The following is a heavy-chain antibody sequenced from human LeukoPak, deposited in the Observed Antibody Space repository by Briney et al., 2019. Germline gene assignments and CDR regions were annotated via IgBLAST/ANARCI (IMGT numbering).Heavy chain of an antibody. D-gene: IGHD3-3*01. J-gene: IGHJ4*02. CDR3: ARGLVFGVEFTVRLSELRFLEWLLHPLDY. CDR2: IIPILGIA. CDR1: GGTFSSYA. Sequence: GASVKVSCKASGGTFSSYAISWVRQAPGQGLEWMGRIIPILGIANYAQKFQGRVTITADKSTSTAYMELSSLRSEDTAVYYCARGLVFGVEFTVRLSELRFLEWLLHPLDYWGQGTLVTVSS. V-gene: IGHV1-69*04.